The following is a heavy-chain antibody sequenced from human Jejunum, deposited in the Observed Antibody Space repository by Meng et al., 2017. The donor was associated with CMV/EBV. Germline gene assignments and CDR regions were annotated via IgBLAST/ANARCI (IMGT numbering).Heavy chain of an antibody. CDR3: AKDKGYRRSAFDI. CDR2: IWYDGSNK. CDR1: GFTFSSYW. Sequence: SGFTFSSYWMSWVRQTPGKGLEWVAFIWYDGSNKYYADSVKGRFTISRDNSENTLYLQMNSLRAEDTAVYYCAKDKGYRRSAFDIWGQGTMVTVSS. V-gene: IGHV3-33*06. J-gene: IGHJ3*02. D-gene: IGHD5-12*01.